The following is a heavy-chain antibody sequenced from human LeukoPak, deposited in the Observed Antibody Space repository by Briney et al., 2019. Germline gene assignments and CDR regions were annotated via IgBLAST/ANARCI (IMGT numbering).Heavy chain of an antibody. J-gene: IGHJ4*02. D-gene: IGHD3-16*02. CDR2: MKQDGSEK. CDR3: ARDYYDYVWGSYPNDY. V-gene: IGHV3-7*01. Sequence: TGGSLRLSCAASGFTFSSYWMSWVRQAPGKGLEWVANMKQDGSEKYYVDSVKGRFTISRDNAKNSLYLQMNSLRAEDTAVYYCARDYYDYVWGSYPNDYWGQGTLVTVSS. CDR1: GFTFSSYW.